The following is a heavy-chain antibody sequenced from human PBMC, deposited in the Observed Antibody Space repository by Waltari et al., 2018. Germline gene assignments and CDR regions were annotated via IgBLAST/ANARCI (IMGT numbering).Heavy chain of an antibody. Sequence: QVQLQQWGAGLLKPSETLSLTCAVYGGSFSGYYWSWIRQPPGKGLEWIGEINHSGSTNYNPSLKSRVTISVDTSKNQFSLKLSSVTAADTAVYYCARGQNSSGWHHWGQGTLVTVSS. CDR2: INHSGST. D-gene: IGHD6-19*01. CDR1: GGSFSGYY. CDR3: ARGQNSSGWHH. J-gene: IGHJ5*02. V-gene: IGHV4-34*01.